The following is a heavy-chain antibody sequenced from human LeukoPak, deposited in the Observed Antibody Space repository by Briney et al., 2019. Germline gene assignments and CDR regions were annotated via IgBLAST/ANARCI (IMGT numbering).Heavy chain of an antibody. CDR3: ARDPPITYYDFRSLNDAFDI. V-gene: IGHV1-18*01. Sequence: GASVKVSCKASGYTFTSYGISWVRQAPGQGLEWMGWISAYNGNTNYAQKLQGRVTMTTDTSTSTAYMELRSLRSDDTAVYYCARDPPITYYDFRSLNDAFDIWGQGTMVTVSS. J-gene: IGHJ3*02. D-gene: IGHD3-3*01. CDR2: ISAYNGNT. CDR1: GYTFTSYG.